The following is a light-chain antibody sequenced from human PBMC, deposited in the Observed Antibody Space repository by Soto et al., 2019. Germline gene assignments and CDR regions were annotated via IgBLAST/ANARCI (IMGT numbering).Light chain of an antibody. CDR3: HQSYITPWT. Sequence: DIQMTQSPSSLSASVGERVAITCRASQTITNYLNWYQQKPGKAPRLLIFGASSLQSGVPSRFTGSGSGTDFTLTISSLQPEDFATYYCHQSYITPWTFGRGTKVDIK. CDR1: QTITNY. V-gene: IGKV1-39*01. CDR2: GAS. J-gene: IGKJ1*01.